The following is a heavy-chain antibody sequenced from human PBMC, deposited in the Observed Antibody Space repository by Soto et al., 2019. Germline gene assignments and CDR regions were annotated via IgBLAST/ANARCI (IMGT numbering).Heavy chain of an antibody. V-gene: IGHV3-30*18. Sequence: PGGSLRLSCAASGFTFSSYGMHWVRQAPGKGLEWVAVISYDGSNKYYADSVKGRFTISRDNSKNTLYLQMSSLRAEDTAVYYCAKDMGYSYGYPAHYGMDVWGQGTTVTVSS. CDR2: ISYDGSNK. J-gene: IGHJ6*02. CDR1: GFTFSSYG. D-gene: IGHD5-18*01. CDR3: AKDMGYSYGYPAHYGMDV.